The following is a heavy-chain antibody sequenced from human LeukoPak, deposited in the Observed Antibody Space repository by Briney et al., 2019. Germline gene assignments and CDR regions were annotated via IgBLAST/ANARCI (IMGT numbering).Heavy chain of an antibody. V-gene: IGHV4-34*01. J-gene: IGHJ4*02. Sequence: SETLPLTCAVYGGSFSGYYWSWIRQPPGKGLEWIGEINHSGSTNYNPSLKSRVTISVDTSKNQFSLKLSSVTAADTAVYYCARGGGYRYYFDYWGQGTLVTVSS. D-gene: IGHD5-24*01. CDR3: ARGGGYRYYFDY. CDR2: INHSGST. CDR1: GGSFSGYY.